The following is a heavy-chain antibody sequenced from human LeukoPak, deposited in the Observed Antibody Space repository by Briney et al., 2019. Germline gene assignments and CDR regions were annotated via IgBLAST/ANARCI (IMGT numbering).Heavy chain of an antibody. CDR3: ARVGGYRQLELGWFDP. CDR1: GFTVSSNY. D-gene: IGHD1-7*01. J-gene: IGHJ5*02. V-gene: IGHV3-66*01. Sequence: PGGSLRLSCAASGFTVSSNYMSWVRQAPGKGLEWVSVIYSGGSTYYADSVKGRFTISRDNSKNTLYLQMNSLRAEDTAVYYCARVGGYRQLELGWFDPWGQGTLVTVSS. CDR2: IYSGGST.